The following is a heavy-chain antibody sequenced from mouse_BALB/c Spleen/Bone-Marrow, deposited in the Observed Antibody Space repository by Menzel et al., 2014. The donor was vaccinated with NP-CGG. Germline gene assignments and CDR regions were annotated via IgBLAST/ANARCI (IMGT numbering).Heavy chain of an antibody. V-gene: IGHV1S81*02. Sequence: QVQLKHSGTELVKPGASVKLSCKASGYTFTSYWIHWVKQGPGQGLEWIGEIHPSNGRTNYSEKFKTKATLTVDKSSSTAHVQLSSLTSEDSAVYYCARGTARAMMDYWGQGTSVTVSS. J-gene: IGHJ4*01. CDR2: IHPSNGRT. CDR1: GYTFTSYW. D-gene: IGHD3-2*01. CDR3: ARGTARAMMDY.